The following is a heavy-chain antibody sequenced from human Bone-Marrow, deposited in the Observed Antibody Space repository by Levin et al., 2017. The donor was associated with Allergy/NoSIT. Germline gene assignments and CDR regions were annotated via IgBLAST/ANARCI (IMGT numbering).Heavy chain of an antibody. CDR3: ARGPSLDY. CDR1: GFTFSKYS. Sequence: GESLKISCLASGFTFSKYSMNWVRQAPGKGLEWVSSITSSGNYIYYADSVKGRFTISRDSAKNSLYLHMNSLRVEDAAVYYCARGPSLDYWGQGTPVTVSS. CDR2: ITSSGNYI. V-gene: IGHV3-21*01. J-gene: IGHJ4*02.